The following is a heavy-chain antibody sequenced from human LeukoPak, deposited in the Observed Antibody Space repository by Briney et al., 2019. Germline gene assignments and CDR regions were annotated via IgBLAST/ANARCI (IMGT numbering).Heavy chain of an antibody. D-gene: IGHD2-15*01. J-gene: IGHJ4*02. CDR2: IIAILGIA. V-gene: IGHV1-69*04. Sequence: SVKVSCKASGGTFSSYAISWVRQAPGQGLEWMGRIIAILGIASYAQKFQGRVTITADKSTNTAYMELSSLRAEDTAVYYCARVRERHCSGGSCYLDYWGQGTLVTVSS. CDR3: ARVRERHCSGGSCYLDY. CDR1: GGTFSSYA.